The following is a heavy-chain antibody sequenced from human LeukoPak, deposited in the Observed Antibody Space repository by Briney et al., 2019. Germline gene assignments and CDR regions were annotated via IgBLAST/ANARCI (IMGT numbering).Heavy chain of an antibody. V-gene: IGHV3-48*03. CDR3: ARYETGYLDY. CDR1: GFTFSSYE. D-gene: IGHD1-1*01. Sequence: GGSLRLSCAASGFTFSSYEMNWVRQAPGKGLEWVSYISSSGCTIYYADSVKGRFTISRDNAKNSLYLQMNSLRAEDTAVYHCARYETGYLDYWGQGTLVTVSS. CDR2: ISSSGCTI. J-gene: IGHJ4*02.